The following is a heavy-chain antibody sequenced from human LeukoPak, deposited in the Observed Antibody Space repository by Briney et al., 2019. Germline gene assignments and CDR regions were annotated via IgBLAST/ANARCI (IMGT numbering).Heavy chain of an antibody. CDR3: ARRSRFGELFDY. V-gene: IGHV1-18*01. D-gene: IGHD3-10*01. Sequence: ASVKVSCKASVYTFTSYGISWVRQAPGQGLEWMGWISAYNGNTNYAQKLQGRVTMTTDTSTSTAYMELRSLRSDDTAVYYCARRSRFGELFDYWGQGTLATVSS. CDR2: ISAYNGNT. CDR1: VYTFTSYG. J-gene: IGHJ4*02.